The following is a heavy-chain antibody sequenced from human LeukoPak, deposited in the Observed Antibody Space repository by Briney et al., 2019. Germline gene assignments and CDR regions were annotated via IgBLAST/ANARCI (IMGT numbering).Heavy chain of an antibody. D-gene: IGHD3-22*01. V-gene: IGHV4-30-4*08. J-gene: IGHJ3*02. CDR1: GGSISSGDYY. Sequence: SQTLSLTCTVFGGSISSGDYYWSWIRQPPGKGLEWIGYIYYSGSTYYNPSLKSRVTISVDTSKNQFSLKLSSVTAADTAGYYCARVGYDSSGQHAFDIWGQGTMVTVSS. CDR3: ARVGYDSSGQHAFDI. CDR2: IYYSGST.